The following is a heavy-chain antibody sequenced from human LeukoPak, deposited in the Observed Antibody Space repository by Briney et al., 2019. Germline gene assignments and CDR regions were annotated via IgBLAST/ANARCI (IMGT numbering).Heavy chain of an antibody. CDR1: GGSISSSSYY. CDR3: ARQLGAYSYPFDI. D-gene: IGHD3-16*01. V-gene: IGHV4-39*01. Sequence: SETLSLTCTVSGGSISSSSYYWGWIRQPPGKGLEWIGSIYLTGTTLYNPSLTSRVTISVDTSKNQFSLRLDSVTAADTAVYYCARQLGAYSYPFDIWGQGTKVTVSS. CDR2: IYLTGTT. J-gene: IGHJ3*02.